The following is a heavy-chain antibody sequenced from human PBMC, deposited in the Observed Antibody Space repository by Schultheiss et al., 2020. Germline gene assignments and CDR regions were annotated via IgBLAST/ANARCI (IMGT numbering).Heavy chain of an antibody. D-gene: IGHD3-16*01. V-gene: IGHV4-4*07. Sequence: SETLSLTCTVSGGSISSYYWSWIRQPAGKGLEWIGRIYTSGSTNYNPSLKSRVTMSVDTSKNQFSLKLSSVTAADTAVYYCATSTFGGPLHYFDYWGQGTLVTVSS. CDR1: GGSISSYY. CDR3: ATSTFGGPLHYFDY. CDR2: IYTSGST. J-gene: IGHJ4*02.